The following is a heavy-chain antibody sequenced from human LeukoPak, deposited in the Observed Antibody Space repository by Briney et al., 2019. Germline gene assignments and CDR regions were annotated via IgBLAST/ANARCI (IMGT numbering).Heavy chain of an antibody. V-gene: IGHV4-59*01. Sequence: SETLSLTCAVYGGSFSSYYWSWIRQPPGKGLEWIGYIYYSGSTNYNPSLKSRVTISVDTSKNQFSLKLSSVTAADTAVYYCAKSYSSGWSPYFDYWGQGTLVTVSS. D-gene: IGHD6-19*01. CDR2: IYYSGST. J-gene: IGHJ4*02. CDR1: GGSFSSYY. CDR3: AKSYSSGWSPYFDY.